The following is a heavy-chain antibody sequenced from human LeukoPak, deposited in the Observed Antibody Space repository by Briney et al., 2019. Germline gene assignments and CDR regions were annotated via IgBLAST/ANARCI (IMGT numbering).Heavy chain of an antibody. CDR1: GDSINREIW. V-gene: IGHV4-4*02. J-gene: IGHJ4*02. CDR2: IHHGGST. D-gene: IGHD2-2*01. CDR3: AREIPVFFASTLDS. Sequence: SETLSLTCAVSGDSINREIWWQWVRQPPGKRLEWIGEIHHGGSTYYKPSLRSRVTISVDKSRNHYSLEMNSVTAADTAVYYCAREIPVFFASTLDSWGQGILVTVSS.